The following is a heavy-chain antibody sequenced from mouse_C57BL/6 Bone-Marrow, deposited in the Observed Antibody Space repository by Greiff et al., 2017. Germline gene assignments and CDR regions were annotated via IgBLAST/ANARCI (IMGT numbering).Heavy chain of an antibody. Sequence: QVQLQQPGAELVRPGTSVKLSCKASGYTFTSYWMHWVKQRPGQGLEWIGVIDPSDSYTNYNQKFKGKATLTVDTSSSTAYMQLSSLTSEDSAVYYCARSDINPYYFDYWGQGTTRTVSS. CDR2: IDPSDSYT. CDR1: GYTFTSYW. D-gene: IGHD1-1*01. V-gene: IGHV1-59*01. CDR3: ARSDINPYYFDY. J-gene: IGHJ2*01.